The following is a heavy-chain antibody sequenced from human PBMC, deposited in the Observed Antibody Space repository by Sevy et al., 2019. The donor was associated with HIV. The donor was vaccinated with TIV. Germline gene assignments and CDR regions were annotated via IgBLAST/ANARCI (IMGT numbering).Heavy chain of an antibody. V-gene: IGHV3-48*02. Sequence: RGSLRLSCAASGFTFSSYSMNWVRQAPGKGLEWVSYISGSSSTIYYADSVKGRFTISRDNAKNSLYLQMNSLRDEDTAVYYCARDLGLRWLQSSYGMDVWGQGTTVTVSS. CDR1: GFTFSSYS. D-gene: IGHD5-12*01. J-gene: IGHJ6*02. CDR3: ARDLGLRWLQSSYGMDV. CDR2: ISGSSSTI.